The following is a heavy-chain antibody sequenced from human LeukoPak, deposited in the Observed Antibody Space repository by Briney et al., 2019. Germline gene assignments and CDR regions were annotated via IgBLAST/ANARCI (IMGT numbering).Heavy chain of an antibody. CDR1: GASISRSTYY. V-gene: IGHV4-39*07. J-gene: IGHJ4*02. D-gene: IGHD6-19*01. CDR2: IYYSGST. CDR3: ARDRSILVAGTIDY. Sequence: SETLSLTCTVSGASISRSTYYWGWIRQPPGKGLEWIGSIYYSGSTYYNPSLKSRVTISVDTSKNQFSLKLSSVTAADTAVYYCARDRSILVAGTIDYWGQGTLVTVSS.